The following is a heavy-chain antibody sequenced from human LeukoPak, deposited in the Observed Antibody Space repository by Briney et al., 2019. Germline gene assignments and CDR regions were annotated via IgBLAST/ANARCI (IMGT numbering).Heavy chain of an antibody. Sequence: GGSLRLSCAASGFTFSTHAMTWVRQTPGKGLEWVSTIRGNVDTTHYADSVKGRFTISRDNSKTTLYLQMNSLRAEDTAIYYCAKGQELDDGVFDSWGQGALVTVSS. CDR1: GFTFSTHA. J-gene: IGHJ4*02. CDR2: IRGNVDTT. CDR3: AKGQELDDGVFDS. D-gene: IGHD4-17*01. V-gene: IGHV3-23*01.